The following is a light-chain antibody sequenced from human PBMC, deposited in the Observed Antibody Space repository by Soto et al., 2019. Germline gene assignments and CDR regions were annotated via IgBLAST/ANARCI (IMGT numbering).Light chain of an antibody. CDR1: SSNIGSNT. Sequence: QSVLTQPPSASGTPGQRVTISCSGSSSNIGSNTVNCYQQLPGTAPKLVIYSNNHLPSEVPDRFSCSKSGTSASLAISGLQSEDEADYYFVAWDYSLNGYVVFGVGPKLTAL. J-gene: IGLJ2*01. CDR2: SNN. V-gene: IGLV1-44*01. CDR3: VAWDYSLNGYVV.